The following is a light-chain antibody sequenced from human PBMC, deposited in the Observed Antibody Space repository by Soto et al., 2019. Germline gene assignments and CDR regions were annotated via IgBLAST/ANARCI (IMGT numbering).Light chain of an antibody. CDR1: QSISSH. J-gene: IGKJ1*01. V-gene: IGKV1-39*01. CDR2: AAS. CDR3: QQSYSTLRRT. Sequence: DIQMTQSPSSLSASVGDRVTITCRASQSISSHLNWYQQKPGKAPKLLIYAASSLQSGVPSRFSGSGSGTDFTLTISSLQPEDFATYYCQQSYSTLRRTFGQGTKVEIK.